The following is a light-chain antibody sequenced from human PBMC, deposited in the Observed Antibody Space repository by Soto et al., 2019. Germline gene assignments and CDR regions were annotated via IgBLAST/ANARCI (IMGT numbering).Light chain of an antibody. Sequence: QSALTQPASVSGSPGQSITISCTGTSSDVGGYNYVSWYQQHPGKGPKLLIFEVSNRPSGISTRFSGSKSGNTASLTISGLQAEDEADYYCSSYTISSAQEVVFGGGTKVTVL. CDR2: EVS. CDR1: SSDVGGYNY. V-gene: IGLV2-14*01. CDR3: SSYTISSAQEVV. J-gene: IGLJ2*01.